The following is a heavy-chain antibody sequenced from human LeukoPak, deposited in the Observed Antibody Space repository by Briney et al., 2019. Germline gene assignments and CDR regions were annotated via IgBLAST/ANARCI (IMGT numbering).Heavy chain of an antibody. CDR2: ISGSGGST. CDR3: AKDPYARGYQLLPDGYYYYGMDV. J-gene: IGHJ6*02. CDR1: GFTFSSYW. D-gene: IGHD2-2*01. V-gene: IGHV3-23*01. Sequence: AGGSLRLSCAASGFTFSSYWMHWVRQAPGKGLEWVSAISGSGGSTYYADSVKGRFTISRDNSKNTLYLQMNSLRAEDTAVYYCAKDPYARGYQLLPDGYYYYGMDVWGQGTTVTVSS.